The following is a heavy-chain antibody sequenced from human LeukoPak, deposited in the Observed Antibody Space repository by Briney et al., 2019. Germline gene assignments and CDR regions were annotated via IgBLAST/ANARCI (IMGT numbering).Heavy chain of an antibody. V-gene: IGHV4-34*01. D-gene: IGHD6-13*01. CDR3: ARDGIAAAGSGMDV. J-gene: IGHJ6*02. Sequence: KPSETLSLTCAVYGGSFSGYYWSWIRQPPGKGLEWIGEINHSGSTNYNPSLKSRVTISVDTSKNQFSLKLSSVTAADTPVYYCARDGIAAAGSGMDVWGQGTTVTVSS. CDR2: INHSGST. CDR1: GGSFSGYY.